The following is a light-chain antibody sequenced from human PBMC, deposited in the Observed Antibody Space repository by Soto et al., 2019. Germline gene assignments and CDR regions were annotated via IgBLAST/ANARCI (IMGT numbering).Light chain of an antibody. CDR3: QSYDSSRRGVV. CDR2: GNS. V-gene: IGLV1-40*01. Sequence: QSVLTQPPSVSGAPGQRVTISCTGSSSNIGAGYDVHWYQQLPGTAPKLLISGNSNRPSGVPDRFSGYKSGTSASLAITGLQAEDEADYYCQSYDSSRRGVVFGGGTKVTVL. J-gene: IGLJ2*01. CDR1: SSNIGAGYD.